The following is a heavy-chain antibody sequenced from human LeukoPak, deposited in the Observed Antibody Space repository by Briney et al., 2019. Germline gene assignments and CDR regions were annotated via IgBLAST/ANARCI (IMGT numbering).Heavy chain of an antibody. Sequence: GGSLRLSCAASGFTFSSYEMNWVRQAPGKGLEWISYITTSGTTLDYADSVKGRFTISRDNAKNSLYLQMNSLRAEDTAVYYCARPYSSGWDNWFDPWGQGTLVTVSS. J-gene: IGHJ5*02. V-gene: IGHV3-48*03. CDR1: GFTFSSYE. D-gene: IGHD6-19*01. CDR2: ITTSGTTL. CDR3: ARPYSSGWDNWFDP.